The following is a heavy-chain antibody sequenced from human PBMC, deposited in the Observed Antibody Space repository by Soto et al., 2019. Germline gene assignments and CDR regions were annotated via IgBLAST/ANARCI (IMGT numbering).Heavy chain of an antibody. J-gene: IGHJ4*02. CDR1: GFTFNIYG. V-gene: IGHV3-30*18. CDR2: ISYDGSNQ. CDR3: AKDQASGQGSFDS. Sequence: PGGSLRLSCAASGFTFNIYGMHWVRQAPDKGLEWVALISYDGSNQYYADSVKGRFTISRDNSKNTLFLQMYSLRADDTAVYYCAKDQASGQGSFDSWGQGTLVTVSS.